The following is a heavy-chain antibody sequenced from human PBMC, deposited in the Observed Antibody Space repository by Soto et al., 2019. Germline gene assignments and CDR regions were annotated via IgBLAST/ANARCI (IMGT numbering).Heavy chain of an antibody. Sequence: SGTLSRTCAVYGGSFSGYYWSWIRQPPGKGLEWLGEINHSGITDYNPSLKSRITISIDTSKKQFSLKLNSVTDADTAVYYCAIGPRMWLAGGGYWGQGTQVTVS. V-gene: IGHV4-34*01. CDR1: GGSFSGYY. J-gene: IGHJ4*02. CDR3: AIGPRMWLAGGGY. CDR2: INHSGIT. D-gene: IGHD6-19*01.